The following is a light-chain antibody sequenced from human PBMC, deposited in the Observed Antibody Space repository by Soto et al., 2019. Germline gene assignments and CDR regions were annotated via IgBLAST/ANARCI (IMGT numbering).Light chain of an antibody. V-gene: IGKV1-39*01. CDR2: AAS. CDR1: QSISSY. CDR3: QQSYSTPPGFT. Sequence: DNQMTQSPSSLSASVGDRVTITCRASQSISSYLNWYQQKPGKAPKLLIYAASSLQSGVPSRFSGSGSGTDFTLTISSLQPEDFATYYCQQSYSTPPGFTFGPGTKVDIK. J-gene: IGKJ3*01.